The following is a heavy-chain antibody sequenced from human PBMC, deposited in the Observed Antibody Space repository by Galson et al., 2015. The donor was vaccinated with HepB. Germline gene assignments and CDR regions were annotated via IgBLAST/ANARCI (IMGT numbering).Heavy chain of an antibody. J-gene: IGHJ3*02. V-gene: IGHV1-69*04. D-gene: IGHD3-3*01. Sequence: SVKVSCKASGGTFSSYAISWVRQAPGQGLEWMGRIIPILGIANYAQKFQGRVTITADKSTSTAYMELSSLRSEDTAVYYCARDRGDRVTIFGVVNAFDIWGQGTMVTVSS. CDR2: IIPILGIA. CDR1: GGTFSSYA. CDR3: ARDRGDRVTIFGVVNAFDI.